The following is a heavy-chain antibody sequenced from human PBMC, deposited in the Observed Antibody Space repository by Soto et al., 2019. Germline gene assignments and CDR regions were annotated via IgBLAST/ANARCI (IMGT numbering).Heavy chain of an antibody. V-gene: IGHV1-18*04. J-gene: IGHJ6*02. CDR1: CYSFTSYG. CDR2: ISVYSGNT. D-gene: IGHD6-19*01. Sequence: ASVKVSCKASCYSFTSYGVSWVRQDTGKGLEWMGWISVYSGNTNYARKLQGRVTMTRDIYTRAVYMELRSLTSDDTAVYYCARDSWGLAVPDYHYYAMDVWGQGTTVTVSS. CDR3: ARDSWGLAVPDYHYYAMDV.